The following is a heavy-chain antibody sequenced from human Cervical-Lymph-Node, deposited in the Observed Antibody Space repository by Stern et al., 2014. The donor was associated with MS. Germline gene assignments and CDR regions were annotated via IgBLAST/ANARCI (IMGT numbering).Heavy chain of an antibody. CDR2: INWNSSGV. D-gene: IGHD4/OR15-4a*01. CDR3: VKDVDSTIAFSFDP. J-gene: IGHJ5*02. V-gene: IGHV3-9*01. CDR1: GFTFDDYA. Sequence: VQLVESGGGLVQPGRSLRLSCTASGFTFDDYAMHWVRQTPGKGLDWVSSINWNSSGVAYADAVTGRFTISRDNAKNSLYLQMSSLRVEDTALYYCVKDVDSTIAFSFDPWGQGTLVTVSS.